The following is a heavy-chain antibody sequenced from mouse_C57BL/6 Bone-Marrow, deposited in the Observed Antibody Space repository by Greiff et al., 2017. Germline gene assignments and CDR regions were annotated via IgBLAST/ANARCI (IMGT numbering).Heavy chain of an antibody. Sequence: EVKVVESEGGLVQPGSSMKLSCTASGFTFSDYYMAWVRQVPEKGLEWVANINYDGSSTYYLDSLKSRFIISRDNAKNILYLQMSSLKSEDTATYYCARDPDYSNPYWYFDVWGTGTTVTVSS. CDR2: INYDGSST. D-gene: IGHD2-5*01. J-gene: IGHJ1*03. CDR3: ARDPDYSNPYWYFDV. V-gene: IGHV5-16*01. CDR1: GFTFSDYY.